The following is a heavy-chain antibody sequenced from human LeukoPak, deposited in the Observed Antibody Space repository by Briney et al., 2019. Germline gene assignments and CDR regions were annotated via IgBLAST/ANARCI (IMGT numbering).Heavy chain of an antibody. D-gene: IGHD6-6*01. Sequence: KASETLSLTCTVSGGSISSYYWSWIRQPPGKGLEWIGYIYYSGSTYYNPSLKSRLTISGDTSKNQFSLRLSSVTAADTAVYYCARGTWSSSIDYWGQGTLVTVSS. V-gene: IGHV4-30-4*08. CDR2: IYYSGST. CDR3: ARGTWSSSIDY. CDR1: GGSISSYY. J-gene: IGHJ4*02.